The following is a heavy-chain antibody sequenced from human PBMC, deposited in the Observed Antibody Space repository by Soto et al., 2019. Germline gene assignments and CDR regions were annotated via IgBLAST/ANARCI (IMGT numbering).Heavy chain of an antibody. Sequence: QVQLVESGGGVVQPGGSLRLSCVASGFTFSTYGMHWVRQAPGKGLEWVAVVSYDGGNKFYADSVKGRFSISKDNSKDTLYLQMNSLRAEDTAVYYCARARKYDSSGYYRNPDYWGQGTLVTVSS. J-gene: IGHJ4*02. CDR3: ARARKYDSSGYYRNPDY. D-gene: IGHD3-22*01. V-gene: IGHV3-30*03. CDR2: VSYDGGNK. CDR1: GFTFSTYG.